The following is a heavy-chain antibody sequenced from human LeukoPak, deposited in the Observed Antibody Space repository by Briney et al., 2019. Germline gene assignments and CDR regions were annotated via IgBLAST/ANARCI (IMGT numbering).Heavy chain of an antibody. Sequence: GGSLRLSLAALELTFITNNWNGFRQPPGRELNWFSSISTSGSSTFYADSMKGRFTISRDNAKSSLYLQMSSLRAEDTAVYYCAREPGNNGDLDYWGQGTLVTVSS. CDR2: ISTSGSST. V-gene: IGHV3-21*01. CDR1: ELTFITNN. CDR3: AREPGNNGDLDY. D-gene: IGHD4-17*01. J-gene: IGHJ4*02.